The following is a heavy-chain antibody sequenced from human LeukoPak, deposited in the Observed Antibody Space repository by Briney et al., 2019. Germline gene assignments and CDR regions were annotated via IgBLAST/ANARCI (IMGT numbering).Heavy chain of an antibody. V-gene: IGHV4-59*08. CDR3: ARHAYGGLNYYGLDV. CDR1: GVSISSYY. CDR2: IYYSGST. D-gene: IGHD2-21*01. Sequence: AETLSLTCTVSGVSISSYYWSWLRQPPGKGLEWIGYIYYSGSTNYNPSLKSRVTISVDTSKNQFSLKLSSVTAADTAVYYCARHAYGGLNYYGLDVWGQGTTVTVSS. J-gene: IGHJ6*02.